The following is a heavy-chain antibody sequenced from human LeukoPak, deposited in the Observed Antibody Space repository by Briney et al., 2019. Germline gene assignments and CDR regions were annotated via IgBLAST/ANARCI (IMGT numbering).Heavy chain of an antibody. CDR1: GFTFSSHW. V-gene: IGHV3-74*01. D-gene: IGHD1-26*01. CDR2: IKSDGSSV. J-gene: IGHJ4*02. CDR3: VRDGVGAPPFDY. Sequence: GGSLRLSCAASGFTFSSHWMHWVRQTPGKGLVWVSRIKSDGSSVDYADSVKGRFTISRDNAKSTLYLQMNSLRAEDMAVYYCVRDGVGAPPFDYWGQGALVTVSS.